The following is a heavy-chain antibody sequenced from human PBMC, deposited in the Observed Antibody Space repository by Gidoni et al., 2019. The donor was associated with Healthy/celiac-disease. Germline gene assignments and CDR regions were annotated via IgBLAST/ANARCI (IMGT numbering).Heavy chain of an antibody. V-gene: IGHV3-23*01. J-gene: IGHJ6*02. D-gene: IGHD6-13*01. CDR3: AKVEYSSSWYNYGMDV. Sequence: TISRDNSKNTLYLQMNSLRAEDTAVYYCAKVEYSSSWYNYGMDVWGQGTTVTVSS.